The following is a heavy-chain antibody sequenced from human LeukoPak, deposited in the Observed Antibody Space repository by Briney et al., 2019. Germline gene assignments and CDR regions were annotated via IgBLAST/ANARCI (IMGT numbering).Heavy chain of an antibody. J-gene: IGHJ4*02. CDR1: GFSLSTSGVG. V-gene: IGHV2-5*02. Sequence: SGPTLVKPTQTLTLTCTFSGFSLSTSGVGVGWIRQPPGKALEWLALIYWDDDKGYSPSLKSRLTITKDTSKNQVVLTMTNMDPVDTATYYCAHSANYYGSGSYAFYFDYWGQGTLVTVSS. CDR3: AHSANYYGSGSYAFYFDY. CDR2: IYWDDDK. D-gene: IGHD3-10*01.